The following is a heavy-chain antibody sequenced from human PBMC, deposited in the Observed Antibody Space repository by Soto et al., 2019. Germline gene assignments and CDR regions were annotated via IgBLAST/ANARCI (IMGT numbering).Heavy chain of an antibody. V-gene: IGHV4-4*07. D-gene: IGHD1-26*01. CDR3: ARVKIAGATTGCFDP. Sequence: PSETLSLTCTVSGGSISSYYWSWIRQPAGKGLEWIGRIYTSGSTNYNPSLKSRVTMSVDTSKNQFSLKLSSVTAADTAVYYCARVKIAGATTGCFDPWGQGTLVTVSS. CDR2: IYTSGST. CDR1: GGSISSYY. J-gene: IGHJ5*02.